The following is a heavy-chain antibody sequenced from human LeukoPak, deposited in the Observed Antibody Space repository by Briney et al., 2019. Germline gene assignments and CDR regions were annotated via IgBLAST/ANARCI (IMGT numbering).Heavy chain of an antibody. D-gene: IGHD3-22*01. CDR3: ARDTGRDYYDSSGYHLFDY. V-gene: IGHV3-33*01. CDR2: IWYDGSNK. CDR1: GFTFSSYG. Sequence: GGSLRLSCAASGFTFSSYGMPWVRQAPGKGLEWVAVIWYDGSNKYYADSVKGRFTISRDNSKNTLYLQMNSLRAEDTAVYYCARDTGRDYYDSSGYHLFDYWGQGTLVTVSS. J-gene: IGHJ4*02.